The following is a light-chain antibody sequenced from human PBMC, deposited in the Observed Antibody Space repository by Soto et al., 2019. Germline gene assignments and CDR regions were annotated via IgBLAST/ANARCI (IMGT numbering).Light chain of an antibody. V-gene: IGKV3-20*01. Sequence: EIVLTQSPGTLSLSPGERATLSCRASQSVSSSYLAWYQQKPGQAPRLLIYGASSRATGTPDMFSGSGSGTDFTLTISTLEPEDFAVYYCQQFVSSPYTFGQGTKLEIK. CDR2: GAS. CDR1: QSVSSSY. CDR3: QQFVSSPYT. J-gene: IGKJ2*01.